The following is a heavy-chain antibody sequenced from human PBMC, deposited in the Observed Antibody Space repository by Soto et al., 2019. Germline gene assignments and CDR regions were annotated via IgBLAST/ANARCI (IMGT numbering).Heavy chain of an antibody. CDR2: IIPILGIA. J-gene: IGHJ4*02. V-gene: IGHV1-69*08. Sequence: QVQLVQSGAEVKKPGSSVKVSCKGSGGTFSSYTISWVRQAPGQGLEWMGRIIPILGIANYAQKFQGRVTITADKSTSTAYMELSSLRSEDTAVYYCARDSTTTAPPGVYWGQGTLVTVSS. CDR1: GGTFSSYT. CDR3: ARDSTTTAPPGVY. D-gene: IGHD4-17*01.